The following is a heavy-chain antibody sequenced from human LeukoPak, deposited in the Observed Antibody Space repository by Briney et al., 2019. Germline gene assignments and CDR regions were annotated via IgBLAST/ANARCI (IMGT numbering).Heavy chain of an antibody. CDR2: IYYSGST. CDR1: GGSISSGGYY. CDR3: ARADGDYYDSSGPYYFDY. V-gene: IGHV4-31*03. Sequence: SETLSLTCTVSGGSISSGGYYWSWIRQHPGKGLEWIGYIYYSGSTYYNPSPKSRVTISEDTSKNQFSLKLSSVTAADTAVYYCARADGDYYDSSGPYYFDYWGQGTLVTVSS. D-gene: IGHD3-22*01. J-gene: IGHJ4*02.